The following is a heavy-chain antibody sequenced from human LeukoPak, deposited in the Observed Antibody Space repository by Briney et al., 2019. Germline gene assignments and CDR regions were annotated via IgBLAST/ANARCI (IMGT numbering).Heavy chain of an antibody. Sequence: SETPSLTCAVYGGSFSGYYWSWIRQPPGKGLEWIGEINHSGSTNYNPSLKSRVTISVDTSKNQFSLKLSSVTAADTAVYYCARGQGDYGDYDAFDIWGQGTMVTVSS. CDR2: INHSGST. CDR1: GGSFSGYY. D-gene: IGHD4-17*01. J-gene: IGHJ3*02. CDR3: ARGQGDYGDYDAFDI. V-gene: IGHV4-34*01.